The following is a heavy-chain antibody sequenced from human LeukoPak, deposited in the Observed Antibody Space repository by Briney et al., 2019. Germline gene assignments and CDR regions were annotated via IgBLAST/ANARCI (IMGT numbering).Heavy chain of an antibody. CDR3: AREVAGTLNFDY. CDR2: IYNSGST. D-gene: IGHD6-19*01. CDR1: GGPLSGYF. J-gene: IGHJ4*02. Sequence: GNPSPHFPVSGGPLSGYFLGWVPEPPGEGMGGVGYIYNSGSTNYNPSLKSRVTISVDTSKNQFALKLSSVTAADTAVYYCAREVAGTLNFDYWGQGTLVTVSS. V-gene: IGHV4-59*01.